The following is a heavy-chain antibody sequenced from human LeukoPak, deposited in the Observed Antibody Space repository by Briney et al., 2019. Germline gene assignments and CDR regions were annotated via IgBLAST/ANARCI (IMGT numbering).Heavy chain of an antibody. CDR2: VYYSGRT. V-gene: IGHV4-59*01. CDR3: ARLGLGDEACWFDP. CDR1: GGSTNNDY. J-gene: IGHJ5*02. D-gene: IGHD3-10*01. Sequence: SETLSLTCIVSGGSTNNDYWSWIRQPPGKGLEWIGFVYYSGRTNYNPSLKSRVTMSVDTSKSQFSLRLSSVTAVDTAMYYCARLGLGDEACWFDPWGQGTLVTVSS.